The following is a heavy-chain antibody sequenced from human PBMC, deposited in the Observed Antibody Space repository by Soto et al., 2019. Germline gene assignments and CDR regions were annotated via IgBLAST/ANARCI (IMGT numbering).Heavy chain of an antibody. Sequence: QVQLVESGGGVVQPGRSLRLSCAASGFTFSNYAMHWVRQAPGKGLEWVAVISYDGSNKYYADSVKGRFTISRDNSTNTLYLQMNSLRAEDTAVYYCARRPVTYYFDYWGQGTLVTVSS. J-gene: IGHJ4*02. CDR1: GFTFSNYA. CDR2: ISYDGSNK. V-gene: IGHV3-30-3*01. CDR3: ARRPVTYYFDY. D-gene: IGHD4-17*01.